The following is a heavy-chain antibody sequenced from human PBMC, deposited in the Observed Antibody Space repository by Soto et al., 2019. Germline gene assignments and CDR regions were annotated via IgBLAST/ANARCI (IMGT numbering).Heavy chain of an antibody. J-gene: IGHJ6*02. CDR2: IITIFGRA. V-gene: IGHV1-69*01. CDR3: ARDGITMFRGVRKYYYGMDV. CDR1: SGTFISYA. D-gene: IGHD3-10*01. Sequence: VTCKKCSGTFISYAISCGLHALGQGLEWMGGIITIFGRANYAQQFQGRVTITADESTSTAYMELSSMRPEDTAVYYCARDGITMFRGVRKYYYGMDVWGQGTTVTVSS.